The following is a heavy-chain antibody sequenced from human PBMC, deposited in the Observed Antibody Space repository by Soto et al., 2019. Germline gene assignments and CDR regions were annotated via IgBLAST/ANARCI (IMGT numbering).Heavy chain of an antibody. CDR3: ASYYYGSGSGNWFDP. J-gene: IGHJ5*02. CDR1: GGSISSGGYS. D-gene: IGHD3-10*01. CDR2: IYHSGST. V-gene: IGHV4-61*08. Sequence: SETMCLTCAVAGGSISSGGYSWRWIRQPPGKGLEWIGYIYHSGSTNYNPSLKSRVTISVDTSKNQFSLKLSSVTAADTAVYYCASYYYGSGSGNWFDPWGQGTLVTVSS.